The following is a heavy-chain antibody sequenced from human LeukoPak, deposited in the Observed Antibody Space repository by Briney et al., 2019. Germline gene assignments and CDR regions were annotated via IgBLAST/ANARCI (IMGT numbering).Heavy chain of an antibody. D-gene: IGHD6-19*01. V-gene: IGHV4-39*01. CDR3: ARHSGWIAVASGPYFDY. CDR2: IFYSGST. J-gene: IGHJ4*02. Sequence: PSETLSLTCTVSDGSISSGSYYWGWIRQPPGKGLEWIGSIFYSGSTYYNPSLKSRVTISVDTSKNQFSLKLSSVTAADTAVYYCARHSGWIAVASGPYFDYWGQGTLVTVSS. CDR1: DGSISSGSYY.